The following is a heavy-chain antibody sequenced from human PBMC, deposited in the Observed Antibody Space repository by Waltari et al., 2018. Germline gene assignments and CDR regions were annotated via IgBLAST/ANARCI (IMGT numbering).Heavy chain of an antibody. V-gene: IGHV3-23*04. Sequence: EVQLVESGGGLVQPGGSLRLSCAASGFTFTNYAMSWVRQAPGKGLEWVSGITTGGDSTYYADSVKGRFTISRDNSRNTVYLQMSSLRVEDTAVYYCAKEPPSLRVFWGDSYNAFEYWGQGTLVTVSS. J-gene: IGHJ4*02. CDR2: ITTGGDST. CDR1: GFTFTNYA. D-gene: IGHD3-3*01. CDR3: AKEPPSLRVFWGDSYNAFEY.